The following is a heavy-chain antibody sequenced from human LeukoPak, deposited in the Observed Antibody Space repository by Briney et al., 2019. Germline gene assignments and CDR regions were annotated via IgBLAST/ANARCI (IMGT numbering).Heavy chain of an antibody. CDR1: GFTFSSYA. CDR3: ARGEGTVTTTYYFDY. V-gene: IGHV3-30-3*01. Sequence: GGSLRLSCAASGFTFSSYAMHWVRQAPGKGLEWVAVISYDGSNKYYADSVKGRFTISRDNSKNTLYPQMNSLRAEDTAVYYCARGEGTVTTTYYFDYWGQGTLVTVSS. CDR2: ISYDGSNK. J-gene: IGHJ4*02. D-gene: IGHD4-17*01.